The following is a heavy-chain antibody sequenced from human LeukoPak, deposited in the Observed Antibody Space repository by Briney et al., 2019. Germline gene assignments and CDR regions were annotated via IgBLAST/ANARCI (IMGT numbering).Heavy chain of an antibody. V-gene: IGHV1-46*01. Sequence: ASVKLSCEASGYTFTSYYIHWVRQAPGQGLEWMGIINPSGGSTSYAQKFQGRVTMTRDTSTSTVYMELSSLRSEDTAVYYCARILGSYDYGYWGQGTLVTVSS. CDR3: ARILGSYDYGY. J-gene: IGHJ4*02. CDR1: GYTFTSYY. D-gene: IGHD5-12*01. CDR2: INPSGGST.